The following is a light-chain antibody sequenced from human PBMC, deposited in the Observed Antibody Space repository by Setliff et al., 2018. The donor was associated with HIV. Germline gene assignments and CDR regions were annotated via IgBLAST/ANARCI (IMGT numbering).Light chain of an antibody. CDR2: RTN. J-gene: IGLJ2*01. CDR1: RSNIGTNT. CDR3: AAWDDSVYGVV. Sequence: QSALAQPPSASGTPGQRVTISCSGSRSNIGTNTVNWYQQLPGTAPKLLIYRTNQRPSGVPDRFSGSKSGTSTSLAISGLQSEDEADYYCAAWDDSVYGVVFGGGTKVTVL. V-gene: IGLV1-44*01.